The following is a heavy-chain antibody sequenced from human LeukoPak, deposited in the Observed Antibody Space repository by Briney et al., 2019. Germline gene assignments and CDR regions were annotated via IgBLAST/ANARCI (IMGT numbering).Heavy chain of an antibody. V-gene: IGHV1-69*04. Sequence: SVKVSCKASGGTFSSYAISWVRQAPGQGLEWMGRIIPILGIANYAQKFQGRVTITADKSTSTAYMELSSLRSEDTAVYYCARDQESDILTGYYDDAFDIWGQGTMVTVSS. CDR1: GGTFSSYA. J-gene: IGHJ3*02. CDR3: ARDQESDILTGYYDDAFDI. D-gene: IGHD3-9*01. CDR2: IIPILGIA.